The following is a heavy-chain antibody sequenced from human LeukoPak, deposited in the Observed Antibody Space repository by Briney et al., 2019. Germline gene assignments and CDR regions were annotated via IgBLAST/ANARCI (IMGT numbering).Heavy chain of an antibody. CDR3: ARDLIGYCSGGSCYTDMEVYWYFDL. CDR1: GGSISSYY. D-gene: IGHD2-15*01. J-gene: IGHJ2*01. V-gene: IGHV4-59*01. CDR2: IYYSGST. Sequence: PSETLSLTCTVSGGSISSYYWSWIRQPPGKGLEWIGYIYYSGSTNYNPSLKSRVTISVDTSKNQFSLKLSSVTAADTAVYYCARDLIGYCSGGSCYTDMEVYWYFDLWGRGTLVTVSS.